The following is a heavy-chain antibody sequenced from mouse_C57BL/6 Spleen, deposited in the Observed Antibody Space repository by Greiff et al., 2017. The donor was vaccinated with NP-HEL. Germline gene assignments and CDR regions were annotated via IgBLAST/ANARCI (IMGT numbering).Heavy chain of an antibody. Sequence: QVQLQQPGAELVMPGASVKLSCKASGYTFTSYWMHWVKQRPGQGLEWIGEIDPSDSYTNYNQKFKGKSTLTVYKSSSTAYMQLSSLTSEDSAVYYCARTYYGSIWFAYWGQGTLVTVSA. CDR2: IDPSDSYT. D-gene: IGHD1-1*01. CDR3: ARTYYGSIWFAY. CDR1: GYTFTSYW. J-gene: IGHJ3*01. V-gene: IGHV1-69*01.